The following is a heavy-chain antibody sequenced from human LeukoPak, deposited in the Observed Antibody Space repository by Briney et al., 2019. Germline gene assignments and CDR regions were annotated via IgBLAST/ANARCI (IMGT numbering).Heavy chain of an antibody. CDR3: ARTGYCSSASCYTASRPYSYYYMDV. CDR2: IYHSGST. Sequence: PSGTLSLTCAVSGGSISSSNWWSWVRQPPGKGLEWIGEIYHSGSTNYNPSLKSRVTISVDKSKNQFSLKLSSVTAADTAVYYCARTGYCSSASCYTASRPYSYYYMDVWGKGTTVTVSS. CDR1: GGSISSSNW. D-gene: IGHD2-2*02. J-gene: IGHJ6*03. V-gene: IGHV4-4*02.